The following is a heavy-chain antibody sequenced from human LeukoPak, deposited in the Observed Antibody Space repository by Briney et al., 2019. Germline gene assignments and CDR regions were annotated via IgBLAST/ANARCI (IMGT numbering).Heavy chain of an antibody. D-gene: IGHD7-27*01. CDR2: ISYDGSNK. CDR3: ARDPTFNWGSGYFDY. V-gene: IGHV3-30-3*01. Sequence: GGSLRLSCAASGFTFSSYAMHWVRQAPGKGLEWVAVISYDGSNKYYADSVKGRFTISRDNSRNTLYLQMNSLRAEDTAVYYCARDPTFNWGSGYFDYWGQGTLVTVSS. CDR1: GFTFSSYA. J-gene: IGHJ4*02.